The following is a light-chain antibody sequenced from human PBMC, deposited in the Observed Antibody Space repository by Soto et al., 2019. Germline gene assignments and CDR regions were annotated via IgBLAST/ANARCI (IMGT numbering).Light chain of an antibody. V-gene: IGLV2-14*01. Sequence: QSALTQPASVSGSPGQSITISCTGTSSDVGGYNYVSWYQQHPGKAPKFMIYDVSNRPSGVSNRFSGSKSGNTASLTISGHQAEDEDDYYCSSYTSSSTLVFGGGTKLTVL. CDR3: SSYTSSSTLV. CDR2: DVS. CDR1: SSDVGGYNY. J-gene: IGLJ2*01.